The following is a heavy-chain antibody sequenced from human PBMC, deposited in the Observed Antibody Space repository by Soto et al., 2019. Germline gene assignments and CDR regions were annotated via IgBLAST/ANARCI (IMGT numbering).Heavy chain of an antibody. CDR2: FFYTGST. CDR1: TGSTNSFY. Sequence: QVQLQVSGPGLVKPSATLSLSCTVSTGSTNSFYWSWIRQPPGKGLEWIGYFFYTGSTNHNPSLKSRVTISLDMSSSQFSLSLSSVTAADTAMYYCARSRDGYNLNPIDQWGKGLLVTVSS. D-gene: IGHD5-12*01. J-gene: IGHJ4*02. V-gene: IGHV4-59*01. CDR3: ARSRDGYNLNPIDQ.